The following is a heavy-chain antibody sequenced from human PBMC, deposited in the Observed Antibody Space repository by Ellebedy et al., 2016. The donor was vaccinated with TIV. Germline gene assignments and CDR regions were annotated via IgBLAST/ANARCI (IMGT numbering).Heavy chain of an antibody. V-gene: IGHV3-30-3*02. Sequence: GESLKISCAASGFTFSSYAMHWVRQAPGKGLEWVAVISYDGSNKYYADSVKGRFTISRDNSKNTLYLQMNSLRAEDTAVYYCAKSSMDYWGQGTLVTVSS. CDR2: ISYDGSNK. J-gene: IGHJ4*02. CDR1: GFTFSSYA. CDR3: AKSSMDY. D-gene: IGHD6-6*01.